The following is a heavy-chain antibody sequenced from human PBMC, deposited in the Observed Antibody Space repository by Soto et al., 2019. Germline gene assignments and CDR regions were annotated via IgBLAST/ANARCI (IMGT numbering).Heavy chain of an antibody. J-gene: IGHJ3*01. D-gene: IGHD4-4*01. CDR2: IGTKSDA. Sequence: PGGSLRLSCAASGFTFSTYDMHWVRQATGKGLEWVSAIGTKSDAYYPDSVKGRFTIPRDNAKHSLYLQINSLRAGDTAVYYCARSTAGNYPIGDAFDAWGQGTMVTVSS. CDR1: GFTFSTYD. CDR3: ARSTAGNYPIGDAFDA. V-gene: IGHV3-13*01.